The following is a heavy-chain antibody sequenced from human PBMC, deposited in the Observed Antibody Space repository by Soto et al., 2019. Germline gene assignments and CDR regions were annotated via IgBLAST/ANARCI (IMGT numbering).Heavy chain of an antibody. D-gene: IGHD5-12*01. CDR3: ARKLVATISPFDY. CDR1: GGAISCYA. CDR2: IIPIFGTA. V-gene: IGHV1-69*12. J-gene: IGHJ4*02. Sequence: VQQVQSGAEVKKPGTSVKVSCKASGGAISCYAISWVRQAPGQRIEWMGGIIPIFGTATYAQKFQGRVTITADESTSTAYMELSSLRSEDTAVYYCARKLVATISPFDYWGQGSLVTVSS.